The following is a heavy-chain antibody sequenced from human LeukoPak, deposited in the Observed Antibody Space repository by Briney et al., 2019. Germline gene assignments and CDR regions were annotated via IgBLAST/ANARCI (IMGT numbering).Heavy chain of an antibody. D-gene: IGHD5-18*01. CDR2: IGHDGNNR. CDR3: AKDRWGGYSYALALDY. CDR1: GFTFSSYG. Sequence: PGGSLRLSCAASGFTFSSYGMHWVRQAPGKGLEWVAVIGHDGNNRYTDSVKGRFTTSRDNSKNTVYLQMNSLRAEDTAVYYCAKDRWGGYSYALALDYWGQGTLVTVSS. V-gene: IGHV3-30*18. J-gene: IGHJ4*02.